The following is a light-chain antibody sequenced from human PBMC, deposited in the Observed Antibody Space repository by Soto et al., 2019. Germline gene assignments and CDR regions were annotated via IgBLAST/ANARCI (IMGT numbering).Light chain of an antibody. J-gene: IGKJ1*01. CDR1: QSVSGSY. CDR2: GAS. V-gene: IGKV3-20*01. Sequence: IVLTQSPGTLSLSPGERATLSCRASQSVSGSYLAWYQQKPGQAPRLLIYGASSRATGIPDRFSGSGSGTDFTLTISRLEPEDFAVYYCQQCGSSPQTFGQGTKVDIK. CDR3: QQCGSSPQT.